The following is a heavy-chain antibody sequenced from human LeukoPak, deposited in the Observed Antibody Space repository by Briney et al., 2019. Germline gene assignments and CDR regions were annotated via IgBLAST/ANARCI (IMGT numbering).Heavy chain of an antibody. V-gene: IGHV1-69*05. CDR1: GGTFSSYA. J-gene: IGHJ4*02. CDR2: IIPIFSTT. Sequence: SVKVSCKASGGTFSSYAISWVRQAPGQGLEWMGGIIPIFSTTNYAQKFQGRVTITTDESTSTAYMELSSLRSEDTAVYYCARVVIRSGSYYEHDYWGQGTLVTVSS. D-gene: IGHD1-26*01. CDR3: ARVVIRSGSYYEHDY.